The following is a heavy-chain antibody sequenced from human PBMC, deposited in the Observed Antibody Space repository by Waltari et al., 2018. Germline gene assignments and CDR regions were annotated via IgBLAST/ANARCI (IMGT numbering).Heavy chain of an antibody. CDR3: ARDWNWGFDY. J-gene: IGHJ4*02. CDR2: MKEDGTQK. D-gene: IGHD7-27*01. Sequence: EVQLVESGGGLVQPGGSLRLSCAASGFRFSNNWMSWVRQAQGKGLEGVGKMKEDGTQKYYVDSVRGRFTISRDNTKNTLYLQMNSLRVEDTAVYYCARDWNWGFDYWGQGTLVTVSS. CDR1: GFRFSNNW. V-gene: IGHV3-7*01.